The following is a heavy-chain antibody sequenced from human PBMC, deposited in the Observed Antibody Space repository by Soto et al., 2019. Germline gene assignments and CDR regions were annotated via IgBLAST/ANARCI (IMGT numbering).Heavy chain of an antibody. D-gene: IGHD3-16*01. CDR1: GGSISSYY. CDR3: ARAWGEAFDF. Sequence: SETLSLTCTVSGGSISSYYWSWIRQPPGKGQEWIGYIYYTGSTNYNPSLKSRVTISVDTSKNQFSLKLSSVTAADTAVYYCARAWGEAFDFWGQGTLVTVSS. J-gene: IGHJ4*02. CDR2: IYYTGST. V-gene: IGHV4-59*01.